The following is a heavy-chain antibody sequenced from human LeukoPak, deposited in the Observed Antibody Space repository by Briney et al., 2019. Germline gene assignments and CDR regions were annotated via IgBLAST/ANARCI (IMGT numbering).Heavy chain of an antibody. V-gene: IGHV1-2*02. CDR3: RTDRYGDYGDYIDY. CDR1: GYTFTGYY. CDR2: INPNSGGT. J-gene: IGHJ4*02. Sequence: ASVKVSCKASGYTFTGYYMHWVRQAPGQGLEWMGWINPNSGGTNYAQKFQGRVTMTRDTSISTAYMELSRLRSDDTAVYYCRTDRYGDYGDYIDYWGQGTLVTISS. D-gene: IGHD4-17*01.